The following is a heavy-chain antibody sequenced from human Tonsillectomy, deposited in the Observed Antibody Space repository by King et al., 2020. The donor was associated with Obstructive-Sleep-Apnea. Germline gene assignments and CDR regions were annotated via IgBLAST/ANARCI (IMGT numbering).Heavy chain of an antibody. CDR3: ARCRLFDNGDYENNWFDF. CDR1: GYTFTSYY. CDR2: INPTGGRT. D-gene: IGHD4-17*01. Sequence: VQLVQSGAEVKKPGASVKVSCKASGYTFTSYYLHWVRQAPGQGLEWMGIINPTGGRTSYPQKFQGRLTMTRDTSTSTVTMELSSLRSEDTAVYYCARCRLFDNGDYENNWFDFWGQGTLVTVSS. J-gene: IGHJ5*01. V-gene: IGHV1-46*01.